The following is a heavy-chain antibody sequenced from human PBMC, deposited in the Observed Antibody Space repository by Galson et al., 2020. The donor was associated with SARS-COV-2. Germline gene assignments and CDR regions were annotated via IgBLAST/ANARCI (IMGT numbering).Heavy chain of an antibody. J-gene: IGHJ5*02. CDR3: ARHNDFWSGYYRRFDP. Sequence: SETLSLTCTVSGGSISSYYWSWIRQPPGKGLEWLGHIYYSGSTNYNPSLKSRVTISVDTSKNQFSLNLRSVTAADTAVYYCARHNDFWSGYYRRFDPWGQGTLVTVSS. V-gene: IGHV4-59*01. CDR2: IYYSGST. D-gene: IGHD3-3*01. CDR1: GGSISSYY.